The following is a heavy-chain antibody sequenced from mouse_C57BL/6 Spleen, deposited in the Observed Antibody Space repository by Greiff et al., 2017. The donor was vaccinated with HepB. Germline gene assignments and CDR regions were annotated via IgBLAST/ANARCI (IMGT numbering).Heavy chain of an antibody. Sequence: QVQLQQPGAELVKPGASVKLSCKASGYTFTSYWMHWVKQRPGQGLEWIGMIHPNSGSTNYNEKFKSKATLTVDKSSSTAYMQLRSLTSEDSAVYDCARGGVYYEYDGARDYWGQGTTLTVSS. V-gene: IGHV1-64*01. D-gene: IGHD2-4*01. CDR3: ARGGVYYEYDGARDY. CDR1: GYTFTSYW. CDR2: IHPNSGST. J-gene: IGHJ2*01.